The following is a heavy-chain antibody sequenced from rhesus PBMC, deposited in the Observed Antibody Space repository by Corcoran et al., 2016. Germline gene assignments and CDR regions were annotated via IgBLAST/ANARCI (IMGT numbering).Heavy chain of an antibody. CDR3: ARAFWGDSVISDY. Sequence: QVQLQESGPGLVKPSATLSLTCAVSGGSISDDYYWSWIRQPPGQGLEWIVYIYGRGGGTNYNTSLKNRVTISIDTSKNQFSLKLSSVTAADTAVYYCARAFWGDSVISDYWGQGVLVTVSS. J-gene: IGHJ4*01. V-gene: IGHV4-106*01. CDR2: IYGRGGGT. D-gene: IGHD3-34*01. CDR1: GGSISDDYY.